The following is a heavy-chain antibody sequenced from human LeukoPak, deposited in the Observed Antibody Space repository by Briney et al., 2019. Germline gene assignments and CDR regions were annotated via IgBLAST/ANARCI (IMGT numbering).Heavy chain of an antibody. J-gene: IGHJ4*02. D-gene: IGHD2-2*01. CDR1: GYTLTELS. CDR3: ARSPGDCSSTSCPNFDY. V-gene: IGHV1-24*01. CDR2: FDPEDGET. Sequence: ASVKVSCKVSGYTLTELSMHWVRQAPGKGLEWMGGFDPEDGETIYAQKFQGRVTMTEDTSTDTAYMELSSLRSEDTAVYYCARSPGDCSSTSCPNFDYWGQGTLVTVSS.